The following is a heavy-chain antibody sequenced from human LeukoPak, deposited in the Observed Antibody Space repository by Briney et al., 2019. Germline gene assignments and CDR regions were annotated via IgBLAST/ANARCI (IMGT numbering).Heavy chain of an antibody. CDR2: LHPDGSER. V-gene: IGHV3-7*01. CDR3: ARGGYSFDY. D-gene: IGHD5-12*01. CDR1: GFTFTQYW. J-gene: IGHJ4*02. Sequence: GGSLRLSCVASGFTFTQYWVTWVRQAPGKGLEWVARLHPDGSERNYVGSVEGRFTVFGDNAKSSLFLQMHGLRVEDTAVYYCARGGYSFDYLGQGTLVTVPS.